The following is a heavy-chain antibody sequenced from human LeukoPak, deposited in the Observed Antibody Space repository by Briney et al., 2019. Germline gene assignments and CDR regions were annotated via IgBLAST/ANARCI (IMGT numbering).Heavy chain of an antibody. CDR2: INHSGST. D-gene: IGHD4-23*01. Sequence: SETLSLTCAVYGGSFSGYYWSWIRQPPGKGLEWIGEINHSGSTNYNPSLKSQVTISVDTSKNQFSLKLSSVTAADTAVYYCARKGTVVTPTFDYWGQGTLVTVSS. CDR3: ARKGTVVTPTFDY. CDR1: GGSFSGYY. J-gene: IGHJ4*02. V-gene: IGHV4-34*01.